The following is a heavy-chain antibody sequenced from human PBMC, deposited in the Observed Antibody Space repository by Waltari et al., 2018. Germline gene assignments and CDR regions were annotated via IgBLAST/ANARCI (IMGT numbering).Heavy chain of an antibody. CDR3: AREKLMGEYIDY. D-gene: IGHD2-15*01. CDR1: GFNFDDHG. J-gene: IGHJ4*02. CDR2: INWNGCST. V-gene: IGHV3-20*04. Sequence: EVQLVESGGGVRRPGGSLRLSCAASGFNFDDHGMRWVSQAPGKGLEWFSSINWNGCSTCYADSVRGRFTISRDNAKNSLYLQMNSLRADDTALYYCAREKLMGEYIDYWGQGTLVTVSS.